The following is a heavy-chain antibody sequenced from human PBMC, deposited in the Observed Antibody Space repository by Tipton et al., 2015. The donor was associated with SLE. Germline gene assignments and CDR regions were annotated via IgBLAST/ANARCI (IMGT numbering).Heavy chain of an antibody. V-gene: IGHV4-39*07. CDR2: IYYSGTT. J-gene: IGHJ3*02. CDR1: SGSISSSSYY. D-gene: IGHD4-17*01. Sequence: TLSLTCTVSSGSISSSSYYWGWIRQPPGEGLEWIGSIYYSGTTYYNPSLKSRVTISVDTSKNQFSLKLSSVTAADTAVYYCARQDGDYWGGAFDIWGQGTMVTVSS. CDR3: ARQDGDYWGGAFDI.